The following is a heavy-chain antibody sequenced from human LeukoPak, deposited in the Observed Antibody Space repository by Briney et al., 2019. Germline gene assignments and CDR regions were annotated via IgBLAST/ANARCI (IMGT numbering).Heavy chain of an antibody. Sequence: PGGSLRPSCEASEFIFSKYWMSWVRQAPEKGLEWVARINQDGTEKYSVDSVKGRFTISRDNAKNSLYLQINNVKAEDTAVYYCARTSVNSLWDDAFDIRGQGTMVTVSS. CDR2: INQDGTEK. CDR1: EFIFSKYW. CDR3: ARTSVNSLWDDAFDI. V-gene: IGHV3-7*05. J-gene: IGHJ3*02. D-gene: IGHD4-17*01.